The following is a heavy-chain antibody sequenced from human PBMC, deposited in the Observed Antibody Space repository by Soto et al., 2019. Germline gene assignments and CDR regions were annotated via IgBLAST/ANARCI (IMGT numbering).Heavy chain of an antibody. J-gene: IGHJ2*01. CDR2: VAPFLDTT. Sequence: QVQLVQSGPEVKKPGSSVKVSCKASGGTFNNYILNWVRQAPGRGLEWMGGVAPFLDTTDHAQNFQGRVTITADKSTSTVHMELTSLRSEVTAVYYCAKGARKGPQGSWYFDLWGRGTLVTVS. CDR3: AKGARKGPQGSWYFDL. D-gene: IGHD3-10*01. CDR1: GGTFNNYI. V-gene: IGHV1-69*06.